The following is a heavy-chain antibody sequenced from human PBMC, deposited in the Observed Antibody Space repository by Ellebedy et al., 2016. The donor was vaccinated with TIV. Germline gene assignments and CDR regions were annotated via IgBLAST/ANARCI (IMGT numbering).Heavy chain of an antibody. CDR1: DFDFSIYG. V-gene: IGHV3-30*18. CDR2: ISYDGRDK. CDR3: AKDRFKYNWNYGSGCDI. D-gene: IGHD1-20*01. Sequence: GETLKISCAASDFDFSIYGMHWVRQAAGKGLEWVAVISYDGRDKKYVDSVKGRFTISRDNSDNTLYLEMNSLRPEDTAVYYCAKDRFKYNWNYGSGCDIWGQGTRVTVSS. J-gene: IGHJ3*02.